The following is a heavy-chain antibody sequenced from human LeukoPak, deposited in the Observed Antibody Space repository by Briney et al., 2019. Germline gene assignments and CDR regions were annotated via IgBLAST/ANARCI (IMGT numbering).Heavy chain of an antibody. D-gene: IGHD5-24*01. Sequence: ASVKVSCKASGGTFSSYAISWVRQAPGQGLEWMGGIIPIFGTAYYAQKFQGRVTITADESTSTAYMELSSLRSEDTAVYYCARGVEMAGIDYWGQGTLVTVSS. V-gene: IGHV1-69*13. CDR2: IIPIFGTA. J-gene: IGHJ4*02. CDR3: ARGVEMAGIDY. CDR1: GGTFSSYA.